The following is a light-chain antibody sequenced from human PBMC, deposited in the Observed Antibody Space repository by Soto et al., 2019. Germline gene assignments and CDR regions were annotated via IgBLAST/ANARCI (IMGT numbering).Light chain of an antibody. J-gene: IGKJ5*01. CDR3: QQSYSTPIT. Sequence: AIRMTQSPSSLSASTGDRVTITWRASQGISSYLAWYQQKPGKAPKLLIYAASSLQSGVPSRFSGSGSGTDFTVTISSLQPEDFATYYCQQSYSTPITFGQGTRLEI. CDR2: AAS. V-gene: IGKV1-8*01. CDR1: QGISSY.